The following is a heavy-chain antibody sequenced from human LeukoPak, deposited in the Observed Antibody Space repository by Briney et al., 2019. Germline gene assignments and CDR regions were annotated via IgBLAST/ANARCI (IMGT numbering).Heavy chain of an antibody. CDR2: INPSGGSI. V-gene: IGHV1-46*01. CDR1: GYIFTSYY. D-gene: IGHD3-22*01. Sequence: ASVKVSCKASGYIFTSYYMVWVPQAPGQGLEWRGIINPSGGSIRYAQKFQGRVPMTRDKSTSTVYMALTSLRSDDTLVYYCARRRNSYHSSGYSYEGDAFAIWGQGTMVTVSS. CDR3: ARRRNSYHSSGYSYEGDAFAI. J-gene: IGHJ3*02.